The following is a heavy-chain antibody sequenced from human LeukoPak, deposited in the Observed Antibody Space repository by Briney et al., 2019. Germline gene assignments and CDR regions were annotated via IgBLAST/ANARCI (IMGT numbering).Heavy chain of an antibody. V-gene: IGHV3-48*01. J-gene: IGHJ4*02. CDR3: AKGRVGATYYFDY. CDR2: ISSSSSTI. Sequence: GGSLRLSCAASGFTFSSYSMNWVRLAPGKGLEWVSYISSSSSTIYYADSVKGRFTISRDNSKNTLYLQMNSLRAEDTAVYYCAKGRVGATYYFDYWGQGTLVTVSS. D-gene: IGHD1-26*01. CDR1: GFTFSSYS.